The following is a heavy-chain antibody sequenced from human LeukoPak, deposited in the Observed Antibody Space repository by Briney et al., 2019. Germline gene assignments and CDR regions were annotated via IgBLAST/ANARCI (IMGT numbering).Heavy chain of an antibody. J-gene: IGHJ4*02. V-gene: IGHV3-66*02. CDR2: IYGGGST. CDR3: AKLGEGGYSYDYLPYYFDY. Sequence: GGSLRLSCAASGFTVSSNYMSWVRQAPGKGLEWVSVIYGGGSTYYADSVKGRFTISRDNSKNTLYLQMNSLRAEDTAVYYCAKLGEGGYSYDYLPYYFDYWGQGTLVTVSS. CDR1: GFTVSSNY. D-gene: IGHD5-18*01.